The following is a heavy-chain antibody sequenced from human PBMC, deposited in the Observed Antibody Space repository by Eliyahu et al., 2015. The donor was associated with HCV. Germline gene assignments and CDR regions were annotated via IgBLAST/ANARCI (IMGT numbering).Heavy chain of an antibody. V-gene: IGHV3-53*01. J-gene: IGHJ6*02. D-gene: IGHD6-13*01. CDR1: GFTVSSXY. Sequence: EVQLVESGGGLIQPGGSLRLSCAASGFTVSSXYMSWVRQAPGKGLEWVSVIYSGGSTYYADSVKGRFTISRDNSKNTLYLQMNSLRAEDTAVYYCARALRIAAPNYYYGMDVWGQGTTVTVSS. CDR3: ARALRIAAPNYYYGMDV. CDR2: IYSGGST.